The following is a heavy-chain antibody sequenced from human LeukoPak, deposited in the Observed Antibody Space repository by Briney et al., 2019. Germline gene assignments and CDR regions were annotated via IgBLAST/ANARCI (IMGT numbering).Heavy chain of an antibody. J-gene: IGHJ5*01. V-gene: IGHV4-34*01. D-gene: IGHD2-2*01. CDR1: GGSFSGYF. Sequence: SVTLSLTCAVYGGSFSGYFWSWIRQPPGKGLEWIGEINQSGFSDYNPTLKSRVSMSVDTSKTQFSLTLNSVTAADTAVYYFARGKAPDYCSSTPCYKNNWFDSWGQGTLVTVSS. CDR3: ARGKAPDYCSSTPCYKNNWFDS. CDR2: INQSGFS.